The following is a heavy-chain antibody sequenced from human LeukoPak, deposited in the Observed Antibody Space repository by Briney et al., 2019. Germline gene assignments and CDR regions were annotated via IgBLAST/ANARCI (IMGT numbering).Heavy chain of an antibody. CDR2: IYYSGST. J-gene: IGHJ4*02. V-gene: IGHV4-31*03. D-gene: IGHD6-6*01. CDR1: GGSISSGGYY. Sequence: PSETLSLTCTVSGGSISSGGYYWSWIRQHPGKGLEWIGYIYYSGSTYYNPSLKSRVTISVDTSKNQFSLKLSSVTAADTAVYYCARSTGYSSSSPTEFDYWGQGTLVTVSS. CDR3: ARSTGYSSSSPTEFDY.